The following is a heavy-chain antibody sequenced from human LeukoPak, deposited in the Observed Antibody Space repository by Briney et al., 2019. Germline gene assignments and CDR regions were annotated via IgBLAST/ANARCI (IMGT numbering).Heavy chain of an antibody. CDR1: GFTVSSNY. CDR3: AKGVIVGATTSDY. J-gene: IGHJ4*02. CDR2: IYSGGST. D-gene: IGHD1-26*01. Sequence: PGGSLRLSCAASGFTVSSNYMSWVRQAPGKGLEWVSVIYSGGSTYYADSVKGRFTISRDNSKNTLYLQMNSLRAEDTAVYYCAKGVIVGATTSDYWGQGTLVTVSS. V-gene: IGHV3-53*01.